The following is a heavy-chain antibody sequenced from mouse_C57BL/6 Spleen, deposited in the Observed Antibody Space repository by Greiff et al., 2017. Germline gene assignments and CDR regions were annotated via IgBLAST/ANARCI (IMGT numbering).Heavy chain of an antibody. D-gene: IGHD1-1*01. J-gene: IGHJ4*01. CDR1: GFTLSDYG. Sequence: EVNVVESGGGLVKPGGSLKLSCAASGFTLSDYGMHWVRQAPEKGLEWVAYISSGSSTIYYADTVKGRFTISRDNAKNTLFLQMTSLRSEDTAMYYCARFITTVVPYAMDYWGQGTSVTVSS. CDR3: ARFITTVVPYAMDY. V-gene: IGHV5-17*01. CDR2: ISSGSSTI.